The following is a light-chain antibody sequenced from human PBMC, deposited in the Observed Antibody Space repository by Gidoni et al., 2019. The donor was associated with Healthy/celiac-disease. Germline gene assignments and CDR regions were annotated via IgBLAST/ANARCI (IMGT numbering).Light chain of an antibody. CDR1: QTISHS. CDR3: QQYTSDYT. J-gene: IGKJ2*01. Sequence: DIQMTQSPSTLSASVGDRVTITCRASQTISHSLAWFQQKPGKAPNLLIYDASSLESGVPSRFSGSGSGTEFTLTISSLQPDDFATYYCQQYTSDYTFGQGTKLEIK. CDR2: DAS. V-gene: IGKV1-5*01.